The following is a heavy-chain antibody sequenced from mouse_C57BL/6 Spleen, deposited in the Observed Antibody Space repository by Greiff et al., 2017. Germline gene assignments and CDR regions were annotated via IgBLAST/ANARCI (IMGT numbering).Heavy chain of an antibody. V-gene: IGHV5-16*01. Sequence: EVKLQESEAGLVQPGTSMKLSCTASGFTFSGYYMAWVRQVPEKGLEWVGNINSVGSSTYYLDSFKSSFIISGDNATNILYLQMSSLKSEDTAMYYCAREYYGSPFDYWGQGTTLTVSS. D-gene: IGHD1-1*01. CDR3: AREYYGSPFDY. CDR1: GFTFSGYY. J-gene: IGHJ2*01. CDR2: INSVGSST.